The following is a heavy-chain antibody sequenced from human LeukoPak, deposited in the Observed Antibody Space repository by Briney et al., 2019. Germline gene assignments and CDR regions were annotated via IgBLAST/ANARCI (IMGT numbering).Heavy chain of an antibody. CDR3: ARTPVRRGYCSGGSCIRGYFDY. D-gene: IGHD2-15*01. V-gene: IGHV4-59*01. CDR2: IYYSGST. CDR1: GGSISSYY. J-gene: IGHJ4*02. Sequence: SETLSLTCTVSGGSISSYYWSWIRQPPGKGLEWIGYIYYSGSTNYNPSLKSRITISVDTSKNQFSLKLSSVTAAETAVYYCARTPVRRGYCSGGSCIRGYFDYWGQGTLVTVSS.